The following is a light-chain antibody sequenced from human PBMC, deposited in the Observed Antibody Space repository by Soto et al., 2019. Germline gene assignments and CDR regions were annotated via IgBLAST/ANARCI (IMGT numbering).Light chain of an antibody. CDR3: QQYDELPPLT. J-gene: IGKJ3*01. CDR2: AAS. V-gene: IGKV1-33*01. CDR1: QDINNY. Sequence: DIQMTQSPSSLSASVGDRVTITCQASQDINNYLNWYQQKPGKAPKLLIYAASTLETGVPSRFSGSGSGTHFTFTITSLQPEDFATYYCQQYDELPPLTFGSGTKVDIK.